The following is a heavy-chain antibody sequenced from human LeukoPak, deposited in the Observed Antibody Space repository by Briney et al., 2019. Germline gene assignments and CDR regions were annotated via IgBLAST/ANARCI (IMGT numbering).Heavy chain of an antibody. Sequence: GGSLRLPCAACGFSLSSLEMNWVRQSPGRGLEGVSYISSSADTIHYADSQKRIFTISRDNAKNSLYLQMNSLRDEDTAVYYCVRRFASWGQGTLVTVSS. CDR1: GFSLSSLE. V-gene: IGHV3-48*03. CDR3: VRRFAS. J-gene: IGHJ4*02. CDR2: ISSSADTI.